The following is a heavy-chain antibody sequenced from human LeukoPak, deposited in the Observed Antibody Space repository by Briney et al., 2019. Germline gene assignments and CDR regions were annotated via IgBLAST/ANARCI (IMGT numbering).Heavy chain of an antibody. Sequence: GASVKVSCKASGYTFTGYYMHWVRQAPGQGLEWMGWINPNSGGTNYAQKFQGRVIMTRDTSISTAYMELSRLRSDDTAVYYCASTAMVTPLYYYYYMDVWGKGTTVTISS. CDR3: ASTAMVTPLYYYYYMDV. J-gene: IGHJ6*03. CDR2: INPNSGGT. V-gene: IGHV1-2*02. D-gene: IGHD5-18*01. CDR1: GYTFTGYY.